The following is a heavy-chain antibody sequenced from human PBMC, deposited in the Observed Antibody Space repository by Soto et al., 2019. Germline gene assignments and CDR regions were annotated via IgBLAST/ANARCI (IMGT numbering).Heavy chain of an antibody. CDR2: INAGNGNT. V-gene: IGHV1-3*01. CDR3: ARDSAHIVVVPAAMYYYYYKDV. J-gene: IGHJ6*03. CDR1: GYTFTSYA. D-gene: IGHD2-2*01. Sequence: QVQLVQSGAEVKKPGASVKVSCKASGYTFTSYAMHWVRQAPGQRLEWMGWINAGNGNTKYSQKFQGRVTITWDTSASTAYMELSSLRSEDTAVYYCARDSAHIVVVPAAMYYYYYKDVWGKGTTVTVSS.